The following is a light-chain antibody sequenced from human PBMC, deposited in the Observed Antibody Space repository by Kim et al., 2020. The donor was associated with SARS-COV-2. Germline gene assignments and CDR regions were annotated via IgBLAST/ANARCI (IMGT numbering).Light chain of an antibody. Sequence: GKTVNIACTRSSGSVAWKDVQWYQQRPGSAPTPLIYENNKRPSGVPDRFSGSIDSSSNSASLIISGLKTEDAADYYCQSYDVSTEVFGGGTQLTVL. J-gene: IGLJ2*01. CDR2: ENN. CDR1: SGSVAWKD. V-gene: IGLV6-57*03. CDR3: QSYDVSTEV.